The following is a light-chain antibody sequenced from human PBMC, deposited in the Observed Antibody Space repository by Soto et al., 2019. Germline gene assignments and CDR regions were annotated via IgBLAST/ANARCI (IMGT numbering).Light chain of an antibody. Sequence: EIVLTQSPGTLSLSPGERATLSCRASQSVSSISLAWYQQKPGQAPRLLMYGASSRATGIPDRFSGSGSGTDFTLTISRLEPEDSAVYYCQQYGSSSWTFGQGTKVGIK. CDR2: GAS. CDR3: QQYGSSSWT. V-gene: IGKV3-20*01. J-gene: IGKJ1*01. CDR1: QSVSSIS.